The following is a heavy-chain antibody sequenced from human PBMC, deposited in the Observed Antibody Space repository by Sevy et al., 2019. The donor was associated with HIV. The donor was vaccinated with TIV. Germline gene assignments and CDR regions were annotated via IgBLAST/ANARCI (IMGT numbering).Heavy chain of an antibody. J-gene: IGHJ6*02. V-gene: IGHV3-15*01. CDR3: TTKAKHGSSSSWGRYYYYGMDV. CDR2: IKSKTDGETT. CDR1: GFTFSNAW. Sequence: GGSLRLSCAASGFTFSNAWMSWVRQAPGKGLEWVGRIKSKTDGETTDYAAPVKGRFTISRDDSKNTLYLLMNSLKTEDTAVYYCTTKAKHGSSSSWGRYYYYGMDVWGQGTTVTVSS. D-gene: IGHD6-13*01.